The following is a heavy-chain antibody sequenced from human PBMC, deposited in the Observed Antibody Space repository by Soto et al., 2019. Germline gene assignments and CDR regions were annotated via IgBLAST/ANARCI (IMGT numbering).Heavy chain of an antibody. CDR1: GFSLTTSGVA. Sequence: GCGPTLANPPRPLQLTCRFSGFSLTTSGVAVAWVCQRPETQLEWLALIFWDDDRRYSPSLKSRLTIAKDTSKNQVVLTLTNMDPVDTATYHCAHMLTGTGGHFDHWGQGTMFTVSS. D-gene: IGHD2-8*02. CDR2: IFWDDDR. CDR3: AHMLTGTGGHFDH. V-gene: IGHV2-5*02. J-gene: IGHJ4*02.